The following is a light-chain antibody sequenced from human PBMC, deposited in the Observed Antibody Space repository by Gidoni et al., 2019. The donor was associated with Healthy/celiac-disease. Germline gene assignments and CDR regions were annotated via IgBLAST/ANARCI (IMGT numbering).Light chain of an antibody. CDR2: AAS. CDR3: QQVNSFPRT. Sequence: DIQLTQSPSFLSASVGDRVTITCRASQGISSHLGWYQQKSGKAPKLLISAASTLQSGAPARFSGSGSGTEFTLTISSLQPEDFATYYCQQVNSFPRTFGGGTKVEIK. CDR1: QGISSH. V-gene: IGKV1-9*01. J-gene: IGKJ4*01.